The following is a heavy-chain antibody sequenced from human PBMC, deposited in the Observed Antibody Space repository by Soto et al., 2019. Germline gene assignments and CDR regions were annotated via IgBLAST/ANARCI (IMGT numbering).Heavy chain of an antibody. D-gene: IGHD3-3*01. CDR1: GFTFSSYS. CDR3: ARETPEYYDFWSGYYYNDAFDI. Sequence: GGSLRLSCAASGFTFSSYSMNWVRQAPGKGLEWVSSISSRSSYIYYADSVKGRFTISRDNAKHSLYLQMNSLRAEDTAVYYCARETPEYYDFWSGYYYNDAFDIWGQGTMVTVSS. CDR2: ISSRSSYI. V-gene: IGHV3-21*01. J-gene: IGHJ3*02.